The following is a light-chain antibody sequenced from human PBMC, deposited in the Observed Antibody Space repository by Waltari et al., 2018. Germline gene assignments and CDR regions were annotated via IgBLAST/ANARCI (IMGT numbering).Light chain of an antibody. J-gene: IGKJ5*01. CDR3: QQYNNYSIT. V-gene: IGKV1-5*03. Sequence: DIQLPQSPPTLPASLGDRVTTTCRASQTISSWLAWYQQQPGKAPRLLIYRASTLESGVPSRFSGSGSGTEFTLTISSLQPDDFATYYCQQYNNYSITFGQGTRLEIK. CDR2: RAS. CDR1: QTISSW.